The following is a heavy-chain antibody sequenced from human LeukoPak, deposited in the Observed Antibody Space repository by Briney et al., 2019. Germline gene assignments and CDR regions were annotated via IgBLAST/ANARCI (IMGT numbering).Heavy chain of an antibody. D-gene: IGHD2-15*01. J-gene: IGHJ4*02. V-gene: IGHV3-23*01. CDR1: GFTFSSYA. CDR2: ISGSGGST. CDR3: ARSIGGVVVVAADY. Sequence: GGSLRLSCAASGFTFSSYAMTWVRQAPGKGLEWVSVISGSGGSTYYADSVKGRFTLSRDNSKNTLYLQMNSLRAEDTAVYYCARSIGGVVVVAADYWGQGTLVTVSS.